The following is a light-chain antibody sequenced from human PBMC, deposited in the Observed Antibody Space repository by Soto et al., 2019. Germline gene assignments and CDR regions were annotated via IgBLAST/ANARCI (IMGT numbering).Light chain of an antibody. J-gene: IGKJ2*01. V-gene: IGKV1-5*01. Sequence: DIQMTQSPSTLSVSVGDRVTITCRASQKIHSWLAWYQQKPGRAPKLLIYDASTLEGGVSSRFGGSGTGTEFTLTISSLQPDDFATYYCQQYHTYSYTFGQGTKLEIK. CDR3: QQYHTYSYT. CDR2: DAS. CDR1: QKIHSW.